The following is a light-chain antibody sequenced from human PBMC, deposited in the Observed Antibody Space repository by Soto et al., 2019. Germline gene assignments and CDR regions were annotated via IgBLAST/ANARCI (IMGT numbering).Light chain of an antibody. V-gene: IGLV1-44*01. J-gene: IGLJ2*01. CDR3: AVWDDSLSGMV. CDR2: NNN. CDR1: SSNIDTNT. Sequence: QSVLTQPPSASGTPGQRVTISCSGSSSNIDTNTVDWYQHLPGTAPKVLIFNNNQRPSGVPDRFSGSKSGTSASLAISGLQSEDEADYYCAVWDDSLSGMVFGGGTKLTVL.